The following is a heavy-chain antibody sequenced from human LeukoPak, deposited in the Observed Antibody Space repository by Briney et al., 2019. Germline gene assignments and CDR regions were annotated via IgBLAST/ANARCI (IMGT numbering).Heavy chain of an antibody. J-gene: IGHJ4*02. CDR2: INRSGST. Sequence: SETLSLTCAVYGGSFSGYYWSWIRQPPGKGLEWIGEINRSGSTNYNPSLKSRVTISVDTSKNQFSLKLSSVTAADTAVYYRARGSTVYYYGSGSSPPLYWGQGTLVTVSS. D-gene: IGHD3-10*01. CDR3: ARGSTVYYYGSGSSPPLY. CDR1: GGSFSGYY. V-gene: IGHV4-34*01.